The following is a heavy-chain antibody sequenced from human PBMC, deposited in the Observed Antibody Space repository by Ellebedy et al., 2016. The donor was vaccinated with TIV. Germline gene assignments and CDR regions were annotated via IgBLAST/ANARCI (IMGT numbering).Heavy chain of an antibody. V-gene: IGHV4-61*01. CDR2: IYYSGST. CDR1: GGSVSSGSYY. J-gene: IGHJ4*02. Sequence: SETLSLXXTVSGGSVSSGSYYWSWIRQPPGKGLEWIGYIYYSGSTNYNPSLKSRVTISVDTSKNQFSLKLSSVTAADTAVYYCARAPVWITMVRGVTSVFDYWGQGTLVTVSS. D-gene: IGHD3-10*01. CDR3: ARAPVWITMVRGVTSVFDY.